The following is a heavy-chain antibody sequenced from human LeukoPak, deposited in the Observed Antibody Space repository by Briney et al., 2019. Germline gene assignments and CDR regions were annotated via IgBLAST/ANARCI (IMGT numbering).Heavy chain of an antibody. CDR3: ARTPYVGDEYHYYYMDV. D-gene: IGHD3-10*02. CDR1: GYVFTKYG. J-gene: IGHJ6*03. V-gene: IGHV1-18*01. Sequence: ASVKASCKASGYVFTKYGITWVRQAPGQGPEWMTWISTYNGNTNYAQKFRGRVTMTTDTSTSTASMELRSLRSDDTAVYYCARTPYVGDEYHYYYMDVWGKGTTVTVSS. CDR2: ISTYNGNT.